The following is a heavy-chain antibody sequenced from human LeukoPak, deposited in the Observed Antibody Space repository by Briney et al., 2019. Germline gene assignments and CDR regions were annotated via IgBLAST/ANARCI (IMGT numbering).Heavy chain of an antibody. Sequence: GRSLRLSCAASGFTFDDYAMHWVRQAPGKGLEWVSGISWNSGSIGYADSVKGRLTISRDNAKNSLYLQMNNLRAEDMALYYCAKADSSGYYAAFDIWGQGTMVTVSS. CDR2: ISWNSGSI. V-gene: IGHV3-9*03. D-gene: IGHD3-22*01. CDR3: AKADSSGYYAAFDI. J-gene: IGHJ3*02. CDR1: GFTFDDYA.